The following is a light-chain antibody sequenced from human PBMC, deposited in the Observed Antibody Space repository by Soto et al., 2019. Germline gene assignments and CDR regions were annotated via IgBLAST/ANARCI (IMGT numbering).Light chain of an antibody. J-gene: IGKJ4*01. V-gene: IGKV3-20*01. Sequence: EIVLTQSPGTLSLSPGERATLSCSASQSIASSYLAWYQQKPGQPPRLLLYRTFNRATGIPDRFSASGSGTDFTLTISRLEPEDFAVYFCQHFSRPPLTFGGGTKVEI. CDR1: QSIASSY. CDR2: RTF. CDR3: QHFSRPPLT.